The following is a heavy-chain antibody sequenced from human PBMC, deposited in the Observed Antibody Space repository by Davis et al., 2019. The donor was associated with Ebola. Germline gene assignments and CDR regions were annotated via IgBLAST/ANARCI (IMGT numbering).Heavy chain of an antibody. Sequence: GESLKISCAASGFTFDDYAMHWVRQAPGKGLEWVSLISGDGGSTYYADSVKGRFTISRDNSKNTLYLQMNSLRAEDTAVYYCARDYWYCSSTSCRVYGMDVWGQGTTVTVSS. CDR1: GFTFDDYA. J-gene: IGHJ6*02. CDR2: ISGDGGST. D-gene: IGHD2-2*01. V-gene: IGHV3-43*02. CDR3: ARDYWYCSSTSCRVYGMDV.